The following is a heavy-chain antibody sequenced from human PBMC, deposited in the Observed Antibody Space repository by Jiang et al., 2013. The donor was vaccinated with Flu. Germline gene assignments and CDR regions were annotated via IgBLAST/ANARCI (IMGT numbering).Heavy chain of an antibody. CDR2: IYWDDDK. Sequence: KPTPDPHADLHLLWVLDSALVGVGCGLDPSAPGKALEWLALIYWDDDKRYSPSLKSRLTITKDTSKNQVVLTMTNMDPVDTATYYCAQNYGSPDAFDIWGQGTMVTVSS. CDR1: VLDSALVGVG. V-gene: IGHV2-5*02. D-gene: IGHD3-16*01. J-gene: IGHJ3*02. CDR3: AQNYGSPDAFDI.